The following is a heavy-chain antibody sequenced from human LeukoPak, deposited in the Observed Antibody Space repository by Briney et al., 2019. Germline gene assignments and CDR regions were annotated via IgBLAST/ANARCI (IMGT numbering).Heavy chain of an antibody. CDR2: ISGISGSI. CDR1: GFTFDDYA. J-gene: IGHJ3*02. D-gene: IGHD3-9*01. Sequence: GGSLRLSCAASGFTFDDYAMHWVRQAPGKGLEWVSGISGISGSIGYADSVKGRFTISRDNAKNSLYLQMNSLRAEDMALYYCAKGGFDWSIDAFDIWGQGTMVTVSS. V-gene: IGHV3-9*03. CDR3: AKGGFDWSIDAFDI.